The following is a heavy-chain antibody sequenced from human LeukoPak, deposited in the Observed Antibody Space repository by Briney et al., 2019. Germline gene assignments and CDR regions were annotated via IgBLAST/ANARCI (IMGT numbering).Heavy chain of an antibody. CDR3: ARETNYGGNSGNY. J-gene: IGHJ4*02. Sequence: XSETLSLTCTVSGGSISSGGYYWSWIRQHPGKGLEWIGYIYYSGSTYYNPSLKSRVTISVDTSKNQFSLKLSSVTAADTAVYYCARETNYGGNSGNYWGQGTLVTVSS. D-gene: IGHD4-23*01. V-gene: IGHV4-31*03. CDR1: GGSISSGGYY. CDR2: IYYSGST.